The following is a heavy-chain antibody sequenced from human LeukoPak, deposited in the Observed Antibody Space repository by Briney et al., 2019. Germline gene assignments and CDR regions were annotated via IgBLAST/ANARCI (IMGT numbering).Heavy chain of an antibody. CDR3: ARDHPDIVATIPPY. D-gene: IGHD5-12*01. Sequence: PGGSLRLSCAASGFTVSSNYMSWVRQAPGKGLEWVSVIYSGGSTYYADSVKGRFTISRDNAKNTLYLQMNSLRAEDTAVYYCARDHPDIVATIPPYWGQGTLVTVSS. V-gene: IGHV3-53*01. CDR1: GFTVSSNY. CDR2: IYSGGST. J-gene: IGHJ4*02.